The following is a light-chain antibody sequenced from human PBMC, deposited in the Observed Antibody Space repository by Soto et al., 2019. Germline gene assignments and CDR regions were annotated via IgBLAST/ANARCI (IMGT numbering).Light chain of an antibody. CDR3: QQLRMYPST. CDR2: DTS. J-gene: IGKJ4*01. V-gene: IGKV3-15*01. CDR1: QSVSIH. Sequence: ETVMTQSPGTLSVSLGERATLSCRASQSVSIHLAWYQQKPGQAPRLLIYDTSTRATGIPARFSGSGSGTEFTLTISSLQSEDFATYYCQQLRMYPSTFGGGTKVEIK.